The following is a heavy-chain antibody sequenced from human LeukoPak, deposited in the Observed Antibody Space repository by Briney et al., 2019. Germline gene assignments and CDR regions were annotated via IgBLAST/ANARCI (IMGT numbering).Heavy chain of an antibody. CDR2: THTSGST. CDR1: GGSISSYY. J-gene: IGHJ4*02. D-gene: IGHD3-22*01. Sequence: SETLSLTCTVSGGSISSYYWSWIRQPAGKGLEWIGRTHTSGSTNYNPSLKSRVTMSGDTSKNQFSLKLGSVTAADTAVYYCAREAYYYDSSGYRRFDYWGQGTLVTVSS. CDR3: AREAYYYDSSGYRRFDY. V-gene: IGHV4-4*07.